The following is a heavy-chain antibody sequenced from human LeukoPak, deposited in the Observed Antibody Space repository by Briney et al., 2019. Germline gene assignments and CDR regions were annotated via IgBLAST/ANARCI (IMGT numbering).Heavy chain of an antibody. CDR2: IYHSGET. J-gene: IGHJ5*02. Sequence: SETLSLTCRVSGGSISSTSYYWGWIRQPPGKGLEWIASIYHSGETFYNPSLESRVAISVDTSNNEVFLDLYSVTDADTAMYYCAETNTQDWFDPWGRGTLVTVSS. CDR3: AETNTQDWFDP. V-gene: IGHV4-39*07. CDR1: GGSISSTSYY. D-gene: IGHD2-8*01.